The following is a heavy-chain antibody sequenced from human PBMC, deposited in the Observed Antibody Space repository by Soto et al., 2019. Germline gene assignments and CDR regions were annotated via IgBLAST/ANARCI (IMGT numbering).Heavy chain of an antibody. D-gene: IGHD2-15*01. V-gene: IGHV1-18*01. CDR2: ISAYNGNT. CDR1: GYTFTGYG. CDR3: ARDAAGYCCCGSCYSDDNWFDS. J-gene: IGHJ5*01. Sequence: ASVKVSCKASGYTFTGYGISWVRQAPGQGLEWMGWISAYNGNTNYAQKLQGRVTMTTDTSTSTAYMELRSLRSDDTAVHYCARDAAGYCCCGSCYSDDNWFDSWGKGTLVPVAS.